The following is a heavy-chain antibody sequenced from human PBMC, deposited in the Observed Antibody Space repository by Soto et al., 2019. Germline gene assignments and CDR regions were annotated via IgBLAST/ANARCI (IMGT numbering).Heavy chain of an antibody. CDR2: ISAYNGNT. Sequence: QVQLVQSGAEVKKPGASVKVSCKASGYTFTSYGISWVRQAPGQGLEWMGWISAYNGNTNYAQKLQGRVTMTTDTSXNTAYMELRSLRSDDTAVYYCARDTLPYYDREGFQHWGQGTLVTVSS. J-gene: IGHJ1*01. CDR3: ARDTLPYYDREGFQH. CDR1: GYTFTSYG. V-gene: IGHV1-18*01. D-gene: IGHD3-22*01.